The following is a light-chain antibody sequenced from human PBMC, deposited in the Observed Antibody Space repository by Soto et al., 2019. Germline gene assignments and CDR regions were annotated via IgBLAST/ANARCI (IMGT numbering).Light chain of an antibody. CDR2: DAT. CDR3: QQYGDLPLT. CDR1: HDIGNY. J-gene: IGKJ4*01. Sequence: DIQMTQSPTSLSASVGDRVTITCQARHDIGNYLSWYQQKLGNAPKLLIYDATNLETGVPPRFSGSGSGTDFSLTITSLQPGDFATYYCQQYGDLPLTFGGRTKVEIK. V-gene: IGKV1-33*01.